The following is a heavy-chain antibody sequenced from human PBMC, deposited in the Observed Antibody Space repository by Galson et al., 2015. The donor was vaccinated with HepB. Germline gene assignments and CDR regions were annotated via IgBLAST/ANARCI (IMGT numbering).Heavy chain of an antibody. CDR1: GYTFTSYA. V-gene: IGHV7-4-1*02. D-gene: IGHD6-19*01. CDR3: ARPPYIAVAGDFDY. J-gene: IGHJ4*02. CDR2: INTNTGNP. Sequence: SVKVSCKASGYTFTSYAMNWVRQAPGQGLEWMGWINTNTGNPTYAQGFTGRFVFSLDTSVSTAYLRISSLKAEDTAVYYCARPPYIAVAGDFDYWGQGTLVTVSS.